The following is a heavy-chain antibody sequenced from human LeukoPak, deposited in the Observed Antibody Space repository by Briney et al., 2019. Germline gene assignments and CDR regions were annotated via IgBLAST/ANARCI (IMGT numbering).Heavy chain of an antibody. J-gene: IGHJ4*02. D-gene: IGHD2-2*01. V-gene: IGHV4-59*01. Sequence: SETLSLTCTVSGGSISSYYWSWIRQPPGKGLEWIGYIYYSGSTNYNPSLKSRVNISVDTSKNQFSLKLSSVTAADTAVSYCAREGRVVPAFDYWGQGTLVTVSS. CDR3: AREGRVVPAFDY. CDR2: IYYSGST. CDR1: GGSISSYY.